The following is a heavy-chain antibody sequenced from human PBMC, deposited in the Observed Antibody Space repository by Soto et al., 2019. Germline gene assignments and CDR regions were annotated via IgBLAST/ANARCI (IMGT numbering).Heavy chain of an antibody. D-gene: IGHD3-10*01. Sequence: PGGSLRLSCAASGFMFSSYAMSWVRQPPGKGLEWVSIVSDGGSDAFYADSVKGRFAISRDNSKNTLYLQMNSLTAEDTAVYYCAKHFVNGEVDYWGQGTPVTVSS. CDR1: GFMFSSYA. V-gene: IGHV3-23*01. J-gene: IGHJ4*02. CDR2: VSDGGSDA. CDR3: AKHFVNGEVDY.